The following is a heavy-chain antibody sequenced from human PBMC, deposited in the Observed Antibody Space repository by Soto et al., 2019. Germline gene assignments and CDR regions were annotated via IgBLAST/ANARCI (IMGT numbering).Heavy chain of an antibody. D-gene: IGHD3-10*01. CDR3: ARDGGSGSYYEGYDWLDP. CDR1: GFTFSSYA. CDR2: ISGSGGST. Sequence: EVQLLESGGGLVQPGGSLRLSCAASGFTFSSYAMSWVRQAPGKGLEWVSAISGSGGSTYYAHSVKGRFTISRDNPKNTLYLEMNSLRAEDTAVYYCARDGGSGSYYEGYDWLDPWGQGTLVTVSS. V-gene: IGHV3-23*01. J-gene: IGHJ5*02.